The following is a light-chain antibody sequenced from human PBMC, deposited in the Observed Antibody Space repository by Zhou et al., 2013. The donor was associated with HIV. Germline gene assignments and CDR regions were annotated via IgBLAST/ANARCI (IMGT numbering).Light chain of an antibody. CDR2: VAS. J-gene: IGKJ1*01. CDR3: QQYYKYPWT. V-gene: IGKV1-8*01. Sequence: AIRMTQSPSSVSASTGDRVTITCRASQDIDSYLAWYQQKPGKAPNLLIYVASTLQTGVPPRFSGSGSGTDFTLTISRLQSEDFATYYCQQYYKYPWTFGQGTKVEIK. CDR1: QDIDSY.